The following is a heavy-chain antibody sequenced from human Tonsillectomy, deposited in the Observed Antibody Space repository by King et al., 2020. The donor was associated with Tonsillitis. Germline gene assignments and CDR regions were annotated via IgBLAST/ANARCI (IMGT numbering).Heavy chain of an antibody. V-gene: IGHV4-61*02. Sequence: QLQESGPGLVQPSQTLSLTCTVSGGSIGSGSYYWSWIRQPAGKGLEYIGHFYSTGSPTYNPSLKSRVTISVDTSKNQFSLKLSYVTAADTAVYYCARSPLTRYCSSPSCLDYWGQGTLVTVSS. J-gene: IGHJ4*02. CDR2: FYSTGSP. CDR1: GGSIGSGSYY. D-gene: IGHD2-2*01. CDR3: ARSPLTRYCSSPSCLDY.